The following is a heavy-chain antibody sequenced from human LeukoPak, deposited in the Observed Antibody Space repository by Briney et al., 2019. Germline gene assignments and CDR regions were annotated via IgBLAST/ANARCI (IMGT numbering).Heavy chain of an antibody. Sequence: SGTLSLTCAVSGGSISSSNWWSWVRQPPGKGLEWIGEIYHSGSTNYDPSLKSRVTISVDTSKNQFSLKLSSVTAADTAVYYCARERGYCSSTSCHPLFDYWGQGTLVTVSS. D-gene: IGHD2-2*01. CDR3: ARERGYCSSTSCHPLFDY. CDR2: IYHSGST. J-gene: IGHJ4*02. CDR1: GGSISSSNW. V-gene: IGHV4-4*02.